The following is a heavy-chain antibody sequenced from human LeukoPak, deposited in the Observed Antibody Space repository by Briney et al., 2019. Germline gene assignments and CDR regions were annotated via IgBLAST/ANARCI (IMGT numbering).Heavy chain of an antibody. CDR2: ISSSSSYI. J-gene: IGHJ4*02. CDR1: GFTFSSYS. D-gene: IGHD3-22*01. Sequence: GGSLRLSCAASGFTFSSYSMNWVRQAPGKGLEWVSSISSSSSYIYYADSVKGRFTISRDNAKNSLYLQMDSLRAEDTAVYYCARGEIVVVQYWGQGTLVTVSS. CDR3: ARGEIVVVQY. V-gene: IGHV3-21*01.